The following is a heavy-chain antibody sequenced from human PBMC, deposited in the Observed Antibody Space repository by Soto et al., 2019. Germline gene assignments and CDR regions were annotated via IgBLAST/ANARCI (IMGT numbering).Heavy chain of an antibody. D-gene: IGHD4-17*01. CDR2: MNPKSGKT. J-gene: IGHJ6*02. Sequence: GASVKVSCKASGYSFTTYDINWVRQATGQGLEWMGWMNPKSGKTGYAQKFQGRVTMTRNTPISTAYMEVSSLRSEDTAVYYCARALPSDYGREIFYYYGMDVWGQGTTVTVSS. CDR1: GYSFTTYD. CDR3: ARALPSDYGREIFYYYGMDV. V-gene: IGHV1-8*01.